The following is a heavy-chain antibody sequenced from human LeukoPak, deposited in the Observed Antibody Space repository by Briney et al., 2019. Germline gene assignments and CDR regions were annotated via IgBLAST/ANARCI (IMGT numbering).Heavy chain of an antibody. D-gene: IGHD3-22*01. J-gene: IGHJ4*02. CDR3: ARVKYYYDSSGYPVDY. Sequence: PSETLSLTCAVYGGSFSGYYWSWIRQPPGKGLEWIGEINHSGSTNYNPSLKSRVTIPVDTSKNQFSLKLSSVTAADTAVYYCARVKYYYDSSGYPVDYWGQGTLVTVSS. CDR1: GGSFSGYY. CDR2: INHSGST. V-gene: IGHV4-34*01.